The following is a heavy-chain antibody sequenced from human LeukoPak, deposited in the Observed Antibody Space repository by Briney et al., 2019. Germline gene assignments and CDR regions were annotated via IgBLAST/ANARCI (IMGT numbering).Heavy chain of an antibody. V-gene: IGHV3-7*01. Sequence: PGGSLRLSCAASGFTFSSYWMSWVRQAPGKGLEWVANIKQDGSEKYYVDSVKGRFTISRDNAKNSLYLQMNSLRAEDTAVYYCAKDEGYCSSTSCSSYYYYYYMDVWGKGTTVTVSS. D-gene: IGHD2-2*01. CDR1: GFTFSSYW. CDR2: IKQDGSEK. J-gene: IGHJ6*03. CDR3: AKDEGYCSSTSCSSYYYYYYMDV.